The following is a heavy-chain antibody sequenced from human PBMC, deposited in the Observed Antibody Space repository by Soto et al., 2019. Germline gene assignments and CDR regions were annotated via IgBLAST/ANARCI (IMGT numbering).Heavy chain of an antibody. D-gene: IGHD6-6*01. CDR1: GGTFSSYT. V-gene: IGHV1-69*02. CDR3: ARPYLEYSSSHDAFDI. CDR2: IIPILGIA. Sequence: KVSCKASGGTFSSYTISWVREAPGQGLEWMGRIIPILGIANYAQKFQGRVTITAGKSTSTAYMELSSLRSEDTAVYYCARPYLEYSSSHDAFDIWGQGTMVTVS. J-gene: IGHJ3*02.